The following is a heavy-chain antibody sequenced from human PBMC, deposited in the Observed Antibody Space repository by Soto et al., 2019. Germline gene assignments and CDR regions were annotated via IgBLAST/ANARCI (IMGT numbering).Heavy chain of an antibody. J-gene: IGHJ6*02. D-gene: IGHD3-16*01. CDR1: GGSISSYY. V-gene: IGHV4-59*01. CDR2: IYYSGST. Sequence: QVQLQESGPGLVKPSETLSLTCTVSGGSISSYYWSWIRQPPGKGLEWIGYIYYSGSTNYNPSLKSRVTLSVDTSKNQFSLKLSSVTAADTAVYYCARDNRGGLPYYYYGMDVWGQGTTVTVSS. CDR3: ARDNRGGLPYYYYGMDV.